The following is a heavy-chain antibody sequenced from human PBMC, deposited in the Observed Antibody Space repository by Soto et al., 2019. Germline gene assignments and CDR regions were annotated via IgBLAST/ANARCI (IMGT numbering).Heavy chain of an antibody. Sequence: SVKVSCKASGGTFSSYAISWVRQAPGQGLEWMGGIIPIFGTANYAQKFQGRVTITADESTSTAYMELSSLRSEDTAVYYCGGQGGLGDGNWFDPGAQETLVPV. CDR1: GGTFSSYA. CDR2: IIPIFGTA. V-gene: IGHV1-69*13. D-gene: IGHD3-10*01. J-gene: IGHJ5*02. CDR3: GGQGGLGDGNWFDP.